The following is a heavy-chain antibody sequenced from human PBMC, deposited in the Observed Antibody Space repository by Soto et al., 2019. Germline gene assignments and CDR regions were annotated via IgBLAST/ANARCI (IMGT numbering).Heavy chain of an antibody. CDR3: ARDPDSGYDWSYYYGMDV. Sequence: ASVKVSCKASGDTFTSYAMHWVRQAPGQRLEWMGWINAGNGNTKYSQKFQGRVTITRDTSASTAYMELSSLRSEDTAVYYCARDPDSGYDWSYYYGMDVWGQGTTVTVSS. CDR1: GDTFTSYA. V-gene: IGHV1-3*01. CDR2: INAGNGNT. J-gene: IGHJ6*02. D-gene: IGHD5-12*01.